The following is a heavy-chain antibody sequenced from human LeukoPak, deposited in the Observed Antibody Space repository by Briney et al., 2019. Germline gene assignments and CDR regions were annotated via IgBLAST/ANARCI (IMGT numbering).Heavy chain of an antibody. V-gene: IGHV4-4*07. J-gene: IGHJ4*02. CDR2: IYTSGST. CDR3: ARQPGYSSSWNFDY. D-gene: IGHD6-13*01. CDR1: GGSISSYY. Sequence: KASETLSLTCTVSGGSISSYYWSWIRQPAGKGLEWIGRIYTSGSTNYNPSLKSRVTMSVDTSKNQFSLKLSSVTAADTAVYYCARQPGYSSSWNFDYWGQGTLVTVSS.